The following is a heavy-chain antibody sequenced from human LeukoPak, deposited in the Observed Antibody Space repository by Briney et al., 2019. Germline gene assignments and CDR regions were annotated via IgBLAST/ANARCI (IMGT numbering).Heavy chain of an antibody. CDR1: GGSFSGYY. Sequence: PSETLSLTCAVYGGSFSGYYWSWIRQPPGKGLEWIGEINHSGSTNYNPSLKSRVTISVDTSKNQFSLKLSSVTAADTAVYYCARQIQLWFGRYYYYYMDVWGKGTAVTTSS. V-gene: IGHV4-34*01. D-gene: IGHD5-18*01. J-gene: IGHJ6*03. CDR3: ARQIQLWFGRYYYYYMDV. CDR2: INHSGST.